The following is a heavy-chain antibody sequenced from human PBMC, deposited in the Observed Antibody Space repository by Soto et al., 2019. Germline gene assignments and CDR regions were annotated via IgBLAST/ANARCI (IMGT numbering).Heavy chain of an antibody. Sequence: PSETLSLTCSASGGSITSSSHFWGWVRQPPGKGLEWIGTIYFTGYTYYTPSLKSRLTMSIDTSKNEFSLRLNSVTAADTALYYCAGQTFTIAAASYGRSNWFDPWGPGTLVTVSS. CDR1: GGSITSSSHF. CDR2: IYFTGYT. J-gene: IGHJ5*02. V-gene: IGHV4-39*01. CDR3: AGQTFTIAAASYGRSNWFDP. D-gene: IGHD6-25*01.